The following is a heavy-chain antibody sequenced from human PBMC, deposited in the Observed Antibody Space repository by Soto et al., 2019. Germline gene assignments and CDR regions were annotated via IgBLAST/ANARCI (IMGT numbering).Heavy chain of an antibody. CDR1: GGTFSSYA. J-gene: IGHJ1*01. CDR2: IIPVFGTA. V-gene: IGHV1-69*13. CDR3: ARGWNDFPH. D-gene: IGHD1-1*01. Sequence: SVKVSCKASGGTFSSYAISWVRQAPGQGLECMGGIIPVFGTANYAQKFQGRVTINADESTSTVHMELSSLRSEDTAVYYCARGWNDFPHWGQGTLVTVSS.